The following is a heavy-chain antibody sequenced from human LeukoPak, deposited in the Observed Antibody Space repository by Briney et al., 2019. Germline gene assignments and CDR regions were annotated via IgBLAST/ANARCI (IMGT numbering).Heavy chain of an antibody. J-gene: IGHJ4*02. CDR1: GFTFSDYW. CDR2: INQDGSEE. CDR3: ARPYDSNRDHSGYGY. Sequence: GGSLRLSCATSGFTFSDYWMSWVRQAPGKGLEWVANINQDGSEEYYVDSVRGRFTNSRDNAKNSLYLQMNSLRAEDTAVYYCARPYDSNRDHSGYGYWGRGTLVTVSS. D-gene: IGHD5-12*01. V-gene: IGHV3-7*02.